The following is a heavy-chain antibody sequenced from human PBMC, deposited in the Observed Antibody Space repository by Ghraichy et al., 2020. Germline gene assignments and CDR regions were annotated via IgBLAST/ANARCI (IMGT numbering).Heavy chain of an antibody. CDR2: ISYDGSNK. CDR3: ARDQDYYDSSGYYTAFDI. D-gene: IGHD3-22*01. J-gene: IGHJ3*02. Sequence: GGSLRLSCAASGFTFSSYAMHWVRQAPGKGLEWVAVISYDGSNKYYADSVKGRFTISRDNSKNTLYLQMNSLRAEDTAVYYCARDQDYYDSSGYYTAFDIWGQGTMVTVSS. CDR1: GFTFSSYA. V-gene: IGHV3-30-3*01.